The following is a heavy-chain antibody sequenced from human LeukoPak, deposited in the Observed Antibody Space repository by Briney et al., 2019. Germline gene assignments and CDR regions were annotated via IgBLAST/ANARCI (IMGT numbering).Heavy chain of an antibody. Sequence: HGASVKVSCKTSGYPFFAYYIHWVRQAPGQGLEWMGWINPNSGATNSAQNFQGRVTMTRDTSISTVYMEVSSLKSDDTAMYYCARVDEGLDHWGQGALVTVSS. J-gene: IGHJ4*02. CDR2: INPNSGAT. V-gene: IGHV1-2*02. CDR3: ARVDEGLDH. CDR1: GYPFFAYY.